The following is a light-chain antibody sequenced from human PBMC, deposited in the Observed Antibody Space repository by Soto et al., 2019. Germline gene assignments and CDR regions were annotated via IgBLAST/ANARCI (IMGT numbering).Light chain of an antibody. CDR1: SGHSSYA. V-gene: IGLV4-69*01. CDR2: LNSDGSH. J-gene: IGLJ2*01. Sequence: QPVLTQSPSASASLGASVKLTRTLSSGHSSYAIAWHQQQPEKGPRYLMKLNSDGSHSKGDGIPDRFSGSSSGAERYVTISSLQSEDEADYYCQTWGTGIQVFGGGTKLTVL. CDR3: QTWGTGIQV.